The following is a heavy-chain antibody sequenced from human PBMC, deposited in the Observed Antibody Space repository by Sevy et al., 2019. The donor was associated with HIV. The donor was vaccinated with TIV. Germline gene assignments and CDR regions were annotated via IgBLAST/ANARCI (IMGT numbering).Heavy chain of an antibody. J-gene: IGHJ4*02. CDR3: ARDLPPSATTVAHFDH. D-gene: IGHD4-17*01. Sequence: GGSLRLSCTASGFTLSSYEMNWVRQAPGKGLEWVSYISNSGTTISYSDSVRGRFTISRDNARNSLYLQMNSLRGEDTAVYYCARDLPPSATTVAHFDHWGQGTLVTVSS. V-gene: IGHV3-48*03. CDR2: ISNSGTTI. CDR1: GFTLSSYE.